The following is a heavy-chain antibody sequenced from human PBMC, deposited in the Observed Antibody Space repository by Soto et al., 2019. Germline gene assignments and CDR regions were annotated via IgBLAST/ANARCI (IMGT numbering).Heavy chain of an antibody. CDR1: GGSISSYY. V-gene: IGHV4-59*08. D-gene: IGHD3-10*01. CDR3: ARYFRGVISPFEY. CDR2: IYHSGST. J-gene: IGHJ4*02. Sequence: SETLSLTCIVSGGSISSYYWSWIRQPPGKGLEWIGYIYHSGSTNYNPSLKSRVTISVDTSKNQFSLKLSSVTAADTAVYYCARYFRGVISPFEYWGQGTQVTVSS.